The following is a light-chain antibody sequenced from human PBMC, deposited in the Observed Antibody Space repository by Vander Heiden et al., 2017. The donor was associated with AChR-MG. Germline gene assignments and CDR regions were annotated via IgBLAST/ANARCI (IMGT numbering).Light chain of an antibody. Sequence: SFDLTQPPSVSVSPGQTATIVCSGDKLGDKYAYWYQQKPGQAPVLVIREDSKRPSGIPERFSASNSGNTATLTISGTQAMDEADYYCQAWDSSAVVFIGGTKLTVL. CDR3: QAWDSSAVV. J-gene: IGLJ3*02. CDR2: EDS. V-gene: IGLV3-1*01. CDR1: KLGDKY.